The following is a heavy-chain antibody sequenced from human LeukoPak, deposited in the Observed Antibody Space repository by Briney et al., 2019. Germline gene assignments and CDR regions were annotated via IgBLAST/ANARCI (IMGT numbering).Heavy chain of an antibody. CDR1: GGSFSGYY. V-gene: IGHV4-34*01. D-gene: IGHD4-23*01. CDR3: ARGDTVVSFDY. Sequence: PSETLSLTCAVYGGSFSGYYWSWIRQPPGKGLESIGEINHSGSTNYNPSLKSRVTISVDTSKNQFSLKLSSVTAADTAVYYCARGDTVVSFDYWGQGTLVTVSS. J-gene: IGHJ4*02. CDR2: INHSGST.